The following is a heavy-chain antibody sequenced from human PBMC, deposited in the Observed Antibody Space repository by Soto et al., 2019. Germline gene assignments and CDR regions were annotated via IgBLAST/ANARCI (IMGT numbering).Heavy chain of an antibody. V-gene: IGHV1-2*02. CDR2: INPNSGGT. D-gene: IGHD2-15*01. CDR3: GRVLPENCSGGSWYSEDAFGI. J-gene: IGHJ3*02. Sequence: ASVKVSCKASGYTFTGYYMHWVRQAPGQGFEGMGWINPNSGGTNYAQKFQGRVTMTRDTSISKAYMELSRPTSDDTAVYYCGRVLPENCSGGSWYSEDAFGIWGQGTMVTVSS. CDR1: GYTFTGYY.